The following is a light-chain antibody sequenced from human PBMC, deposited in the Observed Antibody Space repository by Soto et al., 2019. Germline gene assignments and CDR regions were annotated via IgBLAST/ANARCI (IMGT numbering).Light chain of an antibody. CDR2: DAS. J-gene: IGKJ5*01. CDR1: QNINNNY. CDR3: QQRSNWPPIT. V-gene: IGKV3D-20*02. Sequence: VLTQSPGTLSLSPGVRATLSCRASQNINNNYLAWYQHKPGQAPRLLIYDASLRATGVPDRFSGSGSGTDFTLTISSLEPEDFAVYYCQQRSNWPPITFGQGTRLEIK.